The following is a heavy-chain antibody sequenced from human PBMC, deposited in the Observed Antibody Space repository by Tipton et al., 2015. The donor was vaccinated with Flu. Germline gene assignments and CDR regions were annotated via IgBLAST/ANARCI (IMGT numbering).Heavy chain of an antibody. CDR2: IYYSGST. D-gene: IGHD3-10*01. CDR1: GGSISSGGYY. V-gene: IGHV4-31*03. CDR3: ARVNHYYGSGSYYTLDY. Sequence: TLSLTCTVSGGSISSGGYYWSWIRQHPGKGLEWIGYIYYSGSTSYNPSLKSRVTISVDTSKNQFSLKLSSVTAADTAVYYCARVNHYYGSGSYYTLDYWGQGTLVTVSS. J-gene: IGHJ4*02.